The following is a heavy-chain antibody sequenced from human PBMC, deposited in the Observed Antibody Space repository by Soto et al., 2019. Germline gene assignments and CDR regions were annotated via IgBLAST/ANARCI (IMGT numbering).Heavy chain of an antibody. J-gene: IGHJ4*02. CDR2: IVPIFGTA. CDR3: ARPRYFSGGNCWNNFDY. D-gene: IGHD2-15*01. V-gene: IGHV1-69*01. CDR1: GGTFRSYA. Sequence: QVQLVQSGAEVKKPGSSVKVSCKASGGTFRSYAISWVRQAPGQGLEWLGGIVPIFGTANYALKFQGRVSITADESTSTAYMELRSLRSEDTAVYYCARPRYFSGGNCWNNFDYWGQGTLVTVSS.